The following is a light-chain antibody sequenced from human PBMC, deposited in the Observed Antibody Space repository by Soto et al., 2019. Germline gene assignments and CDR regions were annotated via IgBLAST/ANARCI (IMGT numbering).Light chain of an antibody. V-gene: IGLV6-57*04. CDR2: DDN. Sequence: NFMLTQPHSVSESPGKTVTISCTRSSGSIASNSVQWYQQRPGSAPTTVIFDDNQRPSGVPDRFSGSIDSSSTSASLTISGLKTEDEADYYCQSSDSNNFVFGTGTKVTVL. CDR1: SGSIASNS. CDR3: QSSDSNNFV. J-gene: IGLJ1*01.